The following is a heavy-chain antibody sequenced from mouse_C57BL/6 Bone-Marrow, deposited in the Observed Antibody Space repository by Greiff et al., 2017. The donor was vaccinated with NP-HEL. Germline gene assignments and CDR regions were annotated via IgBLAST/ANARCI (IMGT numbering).Heavy chain of an antibody. D-gene: IGHD2-2*01. CDR2: IYPGDGDT. J-gene: IGHJ3*01. Sequence: VQLQQSGPELVKPGASVKISCKASGYAFSSSWMNWVKQRPGKGLEWIGRIYPGDGDTNYNGKFKGKATLTADKSSSTAYMQLSSLTSEDSAVYVCARSGGYGGFAYWGQGTLVTVSA. CDR1: GYAFSSSW. V-gene: IGHV1-82*01. CDR3: ARSGGYGGFAY.